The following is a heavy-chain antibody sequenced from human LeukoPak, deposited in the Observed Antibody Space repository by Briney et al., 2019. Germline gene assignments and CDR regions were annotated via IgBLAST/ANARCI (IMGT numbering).Heavy chain of an antibody. CDR1: GGSISSGDYY. Sequence: SETLSLTCTVSGGSISSGDYYWSWICQPPGKGLEWIGYIYYSGSTYYNPSLKSRVTISVDTSKNQFSLKLSSVTAADTAVYYCARDDRLVPFDYWGQGTLVTVSS. D-gene: IGHD3-10*01. V-gene: IGHV4-30-4*01. CDR3: ARDDRLVPFDY. J-gene: IGHJ4*02. CDR2: IYYSGST.